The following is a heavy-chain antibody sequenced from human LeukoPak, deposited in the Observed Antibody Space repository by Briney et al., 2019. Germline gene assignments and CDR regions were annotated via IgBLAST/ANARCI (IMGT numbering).Heavy chain of an antibody. CDR1: GGTFSSYA. CDR2: IIPIFGIA. Sequence: ASVKVSCKASGGTFSSYAISWVRQAPGQGLEWMGRIIPIFGIANYAKKFQGRVTITADKSTSTAYMELSSLRSEDTAVYYCAFQAEYGGSYYFDYWGQGTLVTVSS. D-gene: IGHD1-26*01. V-gene: IGHV1-69*04. CDR3: AFQAEYGGSYYFDY. J-gene: IGHJ4*02.